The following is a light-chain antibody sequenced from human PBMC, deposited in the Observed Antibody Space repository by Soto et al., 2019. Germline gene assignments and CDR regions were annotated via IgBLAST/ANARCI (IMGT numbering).Light chain of an antibody. Sequence: QSVLTQPASVSGSPGQSITISCTGTSSDVGSYNYVSWYQQHPGKAPRLMIYASSNRPSGVSHRFSGSRPGNTASLTISGLQAEDEADYFCSSYTSGSTLYVFGSGTKVTVL. J-gene: IGLJ1*01. V-gene: IGLV2-14*01. CDR1: SSDVGSYNY. CDR2: ASS. CDR3: SSYTSGSTLYV.